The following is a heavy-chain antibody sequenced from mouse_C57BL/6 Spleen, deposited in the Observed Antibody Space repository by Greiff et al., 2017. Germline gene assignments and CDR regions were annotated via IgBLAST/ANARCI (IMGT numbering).Heavy chain of an antibody. Sequence: QVQLQQPGAELVMPGASVKLSCKASGYTFTSYWMHWVKQRPGQGLEWIGEIDPSDSYTNYNQKFKGKSTLTVDKSSSTAYMQLSGLTSEDSAVYYCARGSNYDYYAMDYWGQGTSVTVSS. J-gene: IGHJ4*01. V-gene: IGHV1-69*01. CDR3: ARGSNYDYYAMDY. D-gene: IGHD2-5*01. CDR2: IDPSDSYT. CDR1: GYTFTSYW.